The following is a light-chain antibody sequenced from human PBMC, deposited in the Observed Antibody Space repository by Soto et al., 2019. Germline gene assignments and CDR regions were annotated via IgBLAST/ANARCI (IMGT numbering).Light chain of an antibody. V-gene: IGKV3-20*01. CDR3: YQYDTSPWT. CDR2: DAS. CDR1: QSVSNNY. Sequence: EIVLTQSPGTLSLSPGERATLPCRASQSVSNNYLAWYQQKPGQAPRLVIYDASTRATGIPDRFRGSGSGTDFTLTISRLEPEDFAVYYCYQYDTSPWTFGQGTKVDIK. J-gene: IGKJ1*01.